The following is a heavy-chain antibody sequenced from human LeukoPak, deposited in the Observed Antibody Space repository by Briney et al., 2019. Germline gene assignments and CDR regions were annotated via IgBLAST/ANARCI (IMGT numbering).Heavy chain of an antibody. Sequence: PGGSLRLSCAASGFTFSSYSMNWVRQAPGKGLEWVSSISSSSSYIYYADSVKGRFTISRDNAKNSLYLQMNSLRAKDTAVYYCARVRVTMIVGEAFDIWGQGTMVTVSS. J-gene: IGHJ3*02. D-gene: IGHD3-22*01. CDR1: GFTFSSYS. CDR3: ARVRVTMIVGEAFDI. CDR2: ISSSSSYI. V-gene: IGHV3-21*01.